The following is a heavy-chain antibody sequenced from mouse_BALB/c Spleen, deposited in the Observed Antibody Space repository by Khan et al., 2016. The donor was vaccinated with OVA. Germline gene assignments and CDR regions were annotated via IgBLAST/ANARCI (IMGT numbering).Heavy chain of an antibody. CDR1: GFTFSTYG. V-gene: IGHV5-6*01. CDR3: ARLAYYYNSEGFAY. CDR2: ISSGGHYN. Sequence: EVELVESGGDLVKTGGSLKLSCAASGFTFSTYGMSWVRQTPDKRLEWVATISSGGHYNYYIDSVKGRFTISRDNAKNSLYLQRTSLRSEDTAMYYCARLAYYYNSEGFAYWGQGTLVTVSA. J-gene: IGHJ3*01. D-gene: IGHD1-1*01.